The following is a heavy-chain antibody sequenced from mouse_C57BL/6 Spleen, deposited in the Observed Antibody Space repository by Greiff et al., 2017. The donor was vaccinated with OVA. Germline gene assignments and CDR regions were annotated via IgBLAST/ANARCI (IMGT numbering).Heavy chain of an antibody. D-gene: IGHD2-2*01. CDR1: GFSLSTSGIG. CDR3: ARREWLDYAMDY. Sequence: QVTLKESSPGILQSSQTLSLTCSFSGFSLSTSGIGVSWIRQPSGKGLEWLAHIYWDDDKRYNPSLKSRLTISKDTSRNQVFLKITSVDTADTATYYCARREWLDYAMDYWGQGTSVTVSS. V-gene: IGHV8-12*01. J-gene: IGHJ4*01. CDR2: IYWDDDK.